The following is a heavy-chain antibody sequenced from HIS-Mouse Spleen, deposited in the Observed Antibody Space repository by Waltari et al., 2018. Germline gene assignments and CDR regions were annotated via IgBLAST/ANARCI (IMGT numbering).Heavy chain of an antibody. J-gene: IGHJ2*01. CDR3: ARSRTGGWYFDL. D-gene: IGHD7-27*01. CDR2: IYYSGST. CDR1: GGSISSSRYY. Sequence: QLQLQESGPGLVQPSETLSLTCTVSGGSISSSRYYWGWIRQPPGKGLEWIGSIYYSGSTYYNPSLKSRVTISVDTSKNQFSLKLSSVTAADTAVYYCARSRTGGWYFDLWGRGTLVTVSS. V-gene: IGHV4-39*07.